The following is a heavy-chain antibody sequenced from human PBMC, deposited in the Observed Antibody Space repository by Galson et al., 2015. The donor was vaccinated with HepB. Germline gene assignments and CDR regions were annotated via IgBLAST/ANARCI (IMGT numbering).Heavy chain of an antibody. J-gene: IGHJ6*02. CDR1: GFTFSSYG. CDR3: ARARGYSYGYGMDV. D-gene: IGHD5-18*01. CDR2: IWYDGSNK. Sequence: SLRLSCAASGFTFSSYGMHWVRQAPGQGLEWVAVIWYDGSNKYYADSVKGRFTISRDNSKNTLYLQMNSLRAEDTAVYYCARARGYSYGYGMDVWGQGTTVTVSS. V-gene: IGHV3-33*08.